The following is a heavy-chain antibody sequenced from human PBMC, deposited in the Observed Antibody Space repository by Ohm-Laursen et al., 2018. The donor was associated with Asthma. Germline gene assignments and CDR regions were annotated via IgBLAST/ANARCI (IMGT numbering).Heavy chain of an antibody. CDR3: VRVARMESGY. J-gene: IGHJ4*02. V-gene: IGHV3-23*01. Sequence: SLRLSCAASGFIFSHYAMTWVRQAPGKGLEYVSSIGGSSGRTYYADSVKGRFTISRDNSKNTLDLQMNSLRVEDTAAYFCVRVARMESGYWGQGALVTVSS. D-gene: IGHD2-8*01. CDR2: IGGSSGRT. CDR1: GFIFSHYA.